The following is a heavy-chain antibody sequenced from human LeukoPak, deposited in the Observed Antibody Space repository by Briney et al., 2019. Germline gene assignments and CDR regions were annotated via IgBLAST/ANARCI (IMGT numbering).Heavy chain of an antibody. V-gene: IGHV3-64*01. D-gene: IGHD2-2*01. CDR3: ARCRYCGSTSCSACGMDV. J-gene: IGHJ6*02. CDR2: ISSNGGST. CDR1: GFTFSSYV. Sequence: GGSLRLPCAASGFTFSSYVMHWVRQAPGKGLEYVSAISSNGGSTYYANSVKGRFTISRDNSKNTLYLQMGSLRAEDMAVYYCARCRYCGSTSCSACGMDVWGQGTTVTVSS.